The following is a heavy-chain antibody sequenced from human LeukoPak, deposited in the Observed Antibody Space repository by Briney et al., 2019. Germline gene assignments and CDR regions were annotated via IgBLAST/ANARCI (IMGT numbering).Heavy chain of an antibody. J-gene: IGHJ6*02. CDR2: IYYSGST. V-gene: IGHV4-59*01. Sequence: PSETLSLTCTVSGGSISSYYWSWIRQPPGKGLEWIGYIYYSGSTNYNPSLKSRVTISVDTSKNQFSLKLSSVTAADTAVYYCATQTIAGQHPAAGTRYYGMDVWGQGTTVTVSS. CDR1: GGSISSYY. D-gene: IGHD6-13*01. CDR3: ATQTIAGQHPAAGTRYYGMDV.